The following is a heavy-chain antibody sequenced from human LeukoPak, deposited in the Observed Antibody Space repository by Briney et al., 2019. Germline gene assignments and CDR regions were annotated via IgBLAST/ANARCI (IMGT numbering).Heavy chain of an antibody. J-gene: IGHJ4*02. CDR2: IPYDGSNK. CDR3: ARQSAGRYFDWLLD. CDR1: GFTFSSYA. Sequence: GRSLRLSCAASGFTFSSYAMHWVRQAPGKGLEWVAVIPYDGSNKYYADSVKGRFTISRDNSKNTLYLQMNSLRAEDTAVYYCARQSAGRYFDWLLDWGQGTLVTVSS. V-gene: IGHV3-30*04. D-gene: IGHD3-9*01.